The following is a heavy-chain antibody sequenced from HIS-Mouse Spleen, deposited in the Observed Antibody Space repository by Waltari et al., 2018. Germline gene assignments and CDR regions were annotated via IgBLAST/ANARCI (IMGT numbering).Heavy chain of an antibody. D-gene: IGHD6-13*01. V-gene: IGHV4-39*07. J-gene: IGHJ2*01. CDR1: GGPLSSSSSY. CDR3: AREIPYSSSWYDWYFDL. CDR2: IHYSGST. Sequence: QLQLQESGPGLVKPSETLSLTCTVSGGPLSSSSSYWCWIRQPPGKGLEWIGSIHYSGSTYYNPSLKSRVTISVDTSKNQFSLKLSSVTAADTAVYYCAREIPYSSSWYDWYFDLWGRGTLVTVSS.